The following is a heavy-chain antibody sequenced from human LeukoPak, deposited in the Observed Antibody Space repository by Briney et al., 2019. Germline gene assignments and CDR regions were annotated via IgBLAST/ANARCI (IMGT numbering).Heavy chain of an antibody. J-gene: IGHJ5*02. CDR3: ARDWLNNWFDP. V-gene: IGHV4-4*07. CDR2: MYTSGST. CDR1: GGSFSSYY. Sequence: SETLSLTCTVSGGSFSSYYWSWIRQPAGKGLEWIGRMYTSGSTNYNPSLKSRVTMSVDTSKNQFSLKLSSVTAADTAVYYCARDWLNNWFDPWGQGTLVTVSS. D-gene: IGHD5-12*01.